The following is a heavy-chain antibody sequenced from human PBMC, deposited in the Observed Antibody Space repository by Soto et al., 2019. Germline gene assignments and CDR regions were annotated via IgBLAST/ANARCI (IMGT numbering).Heavy chain of an antibody. Sequence: QVQLVQSGAEVKKPGASVKVSCKASGYTFTSYGISWVRQAPGQGLEWMGWISAYNGNTNYAQKLQGRVTMTTDTSTSTAYMEQRSLRSDDSAVYYCARVNGLITFGGVIVSIGMDVWGQGTTVTVSS. J-gene: IGHJ6*02. D-gene: IGHD3-16*02. V-gene: IGHV1-18*01. CDR2: ISAYNGNT. CDR3: ARVNGLITFGGVIVSIGMDV. CDR1: GYTFTSYG.